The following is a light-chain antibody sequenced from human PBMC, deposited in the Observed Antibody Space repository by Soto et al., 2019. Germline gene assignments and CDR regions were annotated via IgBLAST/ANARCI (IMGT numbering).Light chain of an antibody. V-gene: IGKV1-8*01. CDR1: QGISSY. CDR2: AAS. J-gene: IGKJ1*01. Sequence: QMTQSPSSLSASTGDRVTITCRASQGISSYVAWYQQKPGKAPKLLIYAASTLQSGVPSRFSGSGSGTDFTLTISCLQSEDFAVYYGQQYNNWPPWTVGEGTKVDI. CDR3: QQYNNWPPWT.